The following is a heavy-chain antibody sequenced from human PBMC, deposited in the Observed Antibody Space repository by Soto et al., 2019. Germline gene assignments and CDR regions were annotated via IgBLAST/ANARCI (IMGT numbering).Heavy chain of an antibody. CDR2: IYSGGST. D-gene: IGHD3-10*01. V-gene: IGHV3-66*01. Sequence: GGSLRLSCAASGFTVSSNYMSWVRQAPGKGLEWVSVIYSGGSTYYADSVKGRFTISRDNSKNTLYLQMNSLRAEDTAVYYCARDYYGSGSYYGSRFDYWGQGTLVTVSS. CDR3: ARDYYGSGSYYGSRFDY. CDR1: GFTVSSNY. J-gene: IGHJ4*02.